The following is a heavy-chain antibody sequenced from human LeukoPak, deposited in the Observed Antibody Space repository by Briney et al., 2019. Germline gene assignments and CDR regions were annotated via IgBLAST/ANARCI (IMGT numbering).Heavy chain of an antibody. CDR2: IKSKTDGGTT. V-gene: IGHV3-15*01. J-gene: IGHJ4*02. CDR3: TTPLNILAFDN. D-gene: IGHD2/OR15-2a*01. Sequence: GWSLRLSCAASGFTVSSNYMRWVRQAPGKGLEWAGRIKSKTDGGTTDYAAPVKGRFTISRDDSKNTLYPQMNSLKTEDTAVYYYTTPLNILAFDNWGQGTLVTVSS. CDR1: GFTVSSNY.